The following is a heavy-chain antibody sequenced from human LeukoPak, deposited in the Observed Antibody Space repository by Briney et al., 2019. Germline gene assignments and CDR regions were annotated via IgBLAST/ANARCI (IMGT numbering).Heavy chain of an antibody. V-gene: IGHV3-21*01. J-gene: IGHJ6*02. CDR1: GDSISSYY. Sequence: PSETLSLTCTVSGDSISSYYWSWIRQPPGRGLEWVSPISSSSSYIYYADSVKGRFTISRDNAKNSLYLQMNSLRAEDTAVYYCARDWGYYYYYGMDVWGQGTTVTVSS. CDR3: ARDWGYYYYYGMDV. D-gene: IGHD3-16*01. CDR2: ISSSSSYI.